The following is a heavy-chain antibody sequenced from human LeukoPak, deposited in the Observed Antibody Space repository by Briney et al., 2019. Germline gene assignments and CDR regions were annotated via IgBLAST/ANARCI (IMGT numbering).Heavy chain of an antibody. CDR3: ARGTTTWGRIQAPIDY. J-gene: IGHJ4*02. Sequence: SETLSLTCAVYGGSFSGYYWSWIRQPPGKGLEWIGDINHSGSTNYNPSLKSRVPISVDTSKNQFSLKLSSVTAADTAVYYWARGTTTWGRIQAPIDYWGRGTLVTVSS. CDR1: GGSFSGYY. V-gene: IGHV4-34*01. D-gene: IGHD3-16*01. CDR2: INHSGST.